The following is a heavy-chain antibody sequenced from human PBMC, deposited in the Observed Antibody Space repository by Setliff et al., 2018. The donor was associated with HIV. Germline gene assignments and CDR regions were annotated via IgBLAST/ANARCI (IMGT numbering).Heavy chain of an antibody. J-gene: IGHJ4*02. CDR3: ARRGIEGTPR. CDR1: GGSVTRHY. CDR2: IYYNGVT. Sequence: LSLTCTVSGGSVTRHYWTWIRQPPGKGLEWIGYIYYNGVTTYNPSLKSRVTISVDTSKNQFSLKLSSVTAADTAVYYCARRGIEGTPRWGQGTLVTVSS. V-gene: IGHV4-59*02. D-gene: IGHD2-15*01.